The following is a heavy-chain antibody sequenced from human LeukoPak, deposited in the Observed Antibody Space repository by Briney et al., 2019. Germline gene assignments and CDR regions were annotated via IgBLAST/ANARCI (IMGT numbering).Heavy chain of an antibody. CDR2: IITDGRST. J-gene: IGHJ4*02. CDR1: GFFFSYYC. V-gene: IGHV3-74*01. D-gene: IGHD1-14*01. Sequence: GGSLRLSCAPSGFFFSYYCTRCVRQAAGKGLVWVLRIITDGRSTNYADSVKGRFTLSRDNAKHTLYLQMNSRSAEDTVFYCCARGRIGGRIDYWGQGTLVTVSS. CDR3: ARGRIGGRIDY.